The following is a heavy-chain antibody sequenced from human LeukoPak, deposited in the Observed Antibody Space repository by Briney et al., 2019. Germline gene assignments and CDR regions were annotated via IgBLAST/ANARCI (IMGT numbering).Heavy chain of an antibody. CDR3: ARPSFTSGSYFDH. Sequence: GGSLRLSCAASGFTFSSYWMSWVRQAPGKGLEWEATIKYDGSDKYYVDSVKGRFTISRDNAKNSLYLQMNSLSGEDTAVYFCARPSFTSGSYFDHWGQGTLVTVSS. J-gene: IGHJ4*02. D-gene: IGHD3-22*01. CDR2: IKYDGSDK. CDR1: GFTFSSYW. V-gene: IGHV3-7*01.